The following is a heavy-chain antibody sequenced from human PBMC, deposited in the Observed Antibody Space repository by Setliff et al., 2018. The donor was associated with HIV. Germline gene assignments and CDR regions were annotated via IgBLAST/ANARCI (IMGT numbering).Heavy chain of an antibody. CDR1: GFTFSNYD. V-gene: IGHV3-23*01. J-gene: IGHJ4*02. D-gene: IGHD2-15*01. CDR2: VSGSGGFT. Sequence: GSLRLSCAASGFTFSNYDMTWVRQAPGKGLEWVSGVSGSGGFTSYADSVKGRFTISRHNSKNTLYLHMNSLRAEDTAVYYCAKDRGCSVWGQGTLVTVSS. CDR3: AKDRGCSV.